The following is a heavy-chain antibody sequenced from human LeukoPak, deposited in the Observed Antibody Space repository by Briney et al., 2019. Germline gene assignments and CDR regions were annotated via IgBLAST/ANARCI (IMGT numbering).Heavy chain of an antibody. CDR3: ARYDDSSGSLDY. D-gene: IGHD3-22*01. CDR2: INPNSGGT. J-gene: IGHJ4*02. Sequence: ASVKVSCKVSGYTLTELSMHWVRQAPGQGLEWMGWINPNSGGTNYAQKFQGRVTMTRDTSISTAYMELSRLRSDDTAVYYCARYDDSSGSLDYWGQGTLVTVSS. CDR1: GYTLTELS. V-gene: IGHV1-2*02.